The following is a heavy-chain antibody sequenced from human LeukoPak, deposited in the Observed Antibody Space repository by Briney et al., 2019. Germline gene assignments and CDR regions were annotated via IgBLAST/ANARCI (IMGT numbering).Heavy chain of an antibody. CDR1: GGTFSSYA. CDR2: IIPIFGTA. CDR3: ARDIASSNWFDP. V-gene: IGHV1-69*13. Sequence: GASVKVSCKASGGTFSSYAISWVRQAPGQGLEWMGGIIPIFGTANYAQKFQGRVTITADESTSTAYMELSSLRSEDPAVYYCARDIASSNWFDPWGQGTLVTVSS. D-gene: IGHD6-13*01. J-gene: IGHJ5*02.